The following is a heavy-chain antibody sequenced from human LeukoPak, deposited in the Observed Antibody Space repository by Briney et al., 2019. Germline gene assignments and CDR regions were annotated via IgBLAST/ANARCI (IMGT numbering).Heavy chain of an antibody. CDR1: GGSISTDAYY. D-gene: IGHD7-27*01. J-gene: IGHJ4*02. Sequence: SETLSLTCTVSGGSISTDAYYWGWIRQPPGKGLEWIGSIYYSGTYYNPSLKSPVTISVDTSKNQLSLNLTAVTAADTAVYYCASHLGYFDYWGQGTLVTVSS. V-gene: IGHV4-39*01. CDR3: ASHLGYFDY. CDR2: IYYSGT.